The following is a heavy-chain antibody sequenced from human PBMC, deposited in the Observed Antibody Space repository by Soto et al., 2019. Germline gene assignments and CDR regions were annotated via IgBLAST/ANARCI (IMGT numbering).Heavy chain of an antibody. Sequence: SETLSLTCTVSGGSMNSHDYYWSWIRQPPGKGLEWIGYIHNSGSAYYNPSLKSRLTISSDMSKNQFSLRLNSVTAADTALYFCARGEVRGPFDIWGQGTKVTVSS. D-gene: IGHD3-10*01. CDR3: ARGEVRGPFDI. V-gene: IGHV4-30-4*01. J-gene: IGHJ3*02. CDR2: IHNSGSA. CDR1: GGSMNSHDYY.